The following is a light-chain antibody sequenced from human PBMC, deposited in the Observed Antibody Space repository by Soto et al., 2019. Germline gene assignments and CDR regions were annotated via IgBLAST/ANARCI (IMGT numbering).Light chain of an antibody. CDR3: CSSVGSPNWV. Sequence: QLVLTQPASVSGSPGQSIAISCTGTNSDVGSYDRVSWYQHHPGKAPTLMIYEVNKRPSGISDRFSGSKSGNTASLTISGLQAEDEADYYCCSSVGSPNWVFGGGTKLTVL. CDR1: NSDVGSYDR. J-gene: IGLJ3*02. V-gene: IGLV2-23*02. CDR2: EVN.